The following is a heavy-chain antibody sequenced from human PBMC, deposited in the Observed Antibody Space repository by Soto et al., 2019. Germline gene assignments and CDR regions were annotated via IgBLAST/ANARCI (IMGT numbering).Heavy chain of an antibody. CDR1: GFSLSTSGVG. D-gene: IGHD2-8*02. Sequence: QITLKESGPTLVKPTQTLTLTCTFSGFSLSTSGVGVGWIRQPPGKALEWLALIYWDDDKGYSPSLKSRLTITKDTSKHQVVLTMTNMDPVDTATYYCAHYFYILVDDAFDIWGQGTMVTVSS. CDR2: IYWDDDK. CDR3: AHYFYILVDDAFDI. J-gene: IGHJ3*02. V-gene: IGHV2-5*02.